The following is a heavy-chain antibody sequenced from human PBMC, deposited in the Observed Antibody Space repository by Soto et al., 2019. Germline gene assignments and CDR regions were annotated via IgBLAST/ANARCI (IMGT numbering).Heavy chain of an antibody. D-gene: IGHD1-1*01. V-gene: IGHV4-59*01. Sequence: QVQLQESGPGLVRPSEALSLTCTVSNGSISHYYWSWIRQSPGKGLEWIAYIYDSGITNYTPSLKSRVTIAVDTSNNQFSLKLSSVTAADRSPYYCAGGYLQLFEYWGQRTLVLVSS. CDR1: NGSISHYY. CDR3: AGGYLQLFEY. J-gene: IGHJ4*02. CDR2: IYDSGIT.